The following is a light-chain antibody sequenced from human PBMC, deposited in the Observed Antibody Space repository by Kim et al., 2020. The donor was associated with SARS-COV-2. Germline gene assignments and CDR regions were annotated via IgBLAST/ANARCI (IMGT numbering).Light chain of an antibody. V-gene: IGKV3-11*01. J-gene: IGKJ4*01. CDR1: GHW. Sequence: GHWFAWYPQESGQAPRVPIYEASIRATGIPGKFSGSGSGTGFTLTNSSLGPEDFAVYYCQQRRTLPLTFGGGTKVDIK. CDR2: EAS. CDR3: QQRRTLPLT.